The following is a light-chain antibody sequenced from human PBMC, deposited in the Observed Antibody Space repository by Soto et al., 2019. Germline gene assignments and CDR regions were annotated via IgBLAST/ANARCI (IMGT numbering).Light chain of an antibody. CDR3: LQDYDYPRT. V-gene: IGKV1-6*01. CDR1: QGIRSD. CDR2: AAS. J-gene: IGKJ1*01. Sequence: AIQMTQSPSSLSASVGDRVTITCRASQGIRSDLGWYQQKPGKAPKLLIYAASSLQSGVPSRFSGSGSGTDFTLTISSLQPEDFATYYCLQDYDYPRTSGQGTKVAIK.